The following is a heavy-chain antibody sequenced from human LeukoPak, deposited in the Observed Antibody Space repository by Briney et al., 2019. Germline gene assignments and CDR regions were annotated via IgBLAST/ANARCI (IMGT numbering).Heavy chain of an antibody. Sequence: TSSETLSLTCTVSGGSISSYYWSWIRQPAGKGLEWIGRIYTSGSTNYNPSLKSRVTMSVDTSKNQFSLKLSSVTAADTAVYYCARQYSDILTGYHRGELYWYFDLWGRGTLVTVSS. D-gene: IGHD3-9*01. CDR1: GGSISSYY. CDR2: IYTSGST. CDR3: ARQYSDILTGYHRGELYWYFDL. V-gene: IGHV4-4*07. J-gene: IGHJ2*01.